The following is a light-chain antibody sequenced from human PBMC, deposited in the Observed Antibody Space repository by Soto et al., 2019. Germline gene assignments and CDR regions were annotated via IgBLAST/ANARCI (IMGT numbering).Light chain of an antibody. Sequence: EIVMTQSPATLSVSPGERATLSCRASQSINNNLPWYQQKPGQGPRLLIYGASSRPTGIPARFSGSGSGTGFTLTISSLQSEDFAIYYCQQYNNWPLTFGGGTKVEIK. CDR3: QQYNNWPLT. J-gene: IGKJ4*01. CDR1: QSINNN. CDR2: GAS. V-gene: IGKV3-15*01.